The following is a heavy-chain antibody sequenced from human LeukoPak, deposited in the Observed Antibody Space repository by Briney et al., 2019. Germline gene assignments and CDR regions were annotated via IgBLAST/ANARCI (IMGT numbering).Heavy chain of an antibody. V-gene: IGHV1-8*02. CDR1: GYTFTSYA. Sequence: ASVKVSCKASGYTFTSYAMHWVRQATGQGLEWMGWMNPNSGNTGYAQKFQGRVTMTRNTSISTAYMELSSLRSEDTAVYYCARGRTLRGITIFGVVTRNYYYYGMDVWGQGTTVTVSS. J-gene: IGHJ6*02. D-gene: IGHD3-3*01. CDR2: MNPNSGNT. CDR3: ARGRTLRGITIFGVVTRNYYYYGMDV.